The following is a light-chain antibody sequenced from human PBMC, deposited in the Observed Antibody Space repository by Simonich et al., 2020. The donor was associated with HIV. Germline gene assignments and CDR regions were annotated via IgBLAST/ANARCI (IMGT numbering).Light chain of an antibody. V-gene: IGKV4-1*01. CDR2: WGS. CDR1: QSLLFSSNNWNY. Sequence: DIVMTQSPDSLAVSLCERATINCKSSQSLLFSSNNWNYLFWYKQRTGQPPKLLISWGSTRESGVPDRFSGSGSGTDFTLTISSLQAEDVAVYYCQQYYSFPFTFGPGTKVDIK. J-gene: IGKJ3*01. CDR3: QQYYSFPFT.